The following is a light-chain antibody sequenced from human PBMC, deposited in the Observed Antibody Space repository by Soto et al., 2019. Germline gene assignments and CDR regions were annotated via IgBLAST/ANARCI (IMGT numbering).Light chain of an antibody. Sequence: QPVLTQSPSASASLGASVKLTCTLSSGHRTYAIAWHQQQPEKGPRYLMKLNSDGSHTKGDGIPDRFSGSSSGAERYLTISSLQSEDEADYYGQTWATGILVFGGGTKLTVL. CDR1: SGHRTYA. J-gene: IGLJ3*02. CDR2: LNSDGSH. V-gene: IGLV4-69*01. CDR3: QTWATGILV.